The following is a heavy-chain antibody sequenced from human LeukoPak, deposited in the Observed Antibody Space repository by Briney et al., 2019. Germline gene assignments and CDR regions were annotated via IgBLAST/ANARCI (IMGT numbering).Heavy chain of an antibody. CDR1: GFTFSTYE. CDR3: AREMLAAVAAQS. Sequence: GGSLRLSCAASGFTFSTYEMNWVRQAPGKGLEWVSYISNSGSTIYYADSVKGRFTISRDNAKNSLYLQMNSLRAEDTAVYYCAREMLAAVAAQSWGQGTLVTVSS. J-gene: IGHJ5*02. V-gene: IGHV3-48*03. CDR2: ISNSGSTI. D-gene: IGHD6-19*01.